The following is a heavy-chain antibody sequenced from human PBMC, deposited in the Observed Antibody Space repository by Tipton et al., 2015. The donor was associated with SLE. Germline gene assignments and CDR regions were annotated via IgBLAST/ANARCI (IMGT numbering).Heavy chain of an antibody. D-gene: IGHD3-3*01. Sequence: TLSLTCAVYGGSFSGYYWTWIRQPPGKGLEWIGEINHSGNTNYSPSHKSRVIMSVDTSKNQFSLRLDSLTAADTAIYYCVRSSGYYIDFWGQGTLVTVSS. CDR1: GGSFSGYY. CDR2: INHSGNT. J-gene: IGHJ4*02. CDR3: VRSSGYYIDF. V-gene: IGHV4-34*01.